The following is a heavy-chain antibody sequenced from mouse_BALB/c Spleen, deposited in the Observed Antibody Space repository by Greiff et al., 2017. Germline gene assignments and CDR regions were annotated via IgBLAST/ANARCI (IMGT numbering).Heavy chain of an antibody. Sequence: EVQLQQSGPELMKPGASVKISCKASGYSFTSYYMHWVKQSHGKSLEWIGYIDPFNGGTSYNQKFKGKATLTVDKSSSTAYMHLSSLTSEDSAVYYCYITTETYWGQGTLVTVSA. CDR1: GYSFTSYY. V-gene: IGHV1S135*01. D-gene: IGHD1-1*01. J-gene: IGHJ3*01. CDR2: IDPFNGGT. CDR3: YITTETY.